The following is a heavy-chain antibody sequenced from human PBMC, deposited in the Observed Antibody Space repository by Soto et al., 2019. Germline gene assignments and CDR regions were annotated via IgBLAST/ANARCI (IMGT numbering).Heavy chain of an antibody. CDR3: ARDRGEYTSSWFWYFPH. Sequence: SETLSLTCSVSGASISSFNWNWVRQPAGKGPEWVGRLNIAGTINYNPSLKSRITMSMDTSKNQISLHLRSVTAADTAIYYCARDRGEYTSSWFWYFPHWGHGTLVTVSS. J-gene: IGHJ1*01. D-gene: IGHD6-13*01. V-gene: IGHV4-4*07. CDR2: LNIAGTI. CDR1: GASISSFN.